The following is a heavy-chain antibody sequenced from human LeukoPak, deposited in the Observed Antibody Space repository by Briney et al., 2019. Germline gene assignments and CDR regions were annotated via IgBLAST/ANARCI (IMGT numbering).Heavy chain of an antibody. D-gene: IGHD3-22*01. CDR2: IVVGSGNT. J-gene: IGHJ6*03. CDR1: GFTFTSSA. Sequence: SVKVSCKASGFTFTSSAMQWVRQARGQRLEWIGWIVVGSGNTNYAQKFQERVTITRDMSTSTAYMELSSLRSEDAAVYYCAAVVSRSSGYYYDYYYYMDVWGRGTTVTVSS. V-gene: IGHV1-58*02. CDR3: AAVVSRSSGYYYDYYYYMDV.